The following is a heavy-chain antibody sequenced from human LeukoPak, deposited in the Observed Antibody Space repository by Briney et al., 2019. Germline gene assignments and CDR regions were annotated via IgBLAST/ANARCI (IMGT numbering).Heavy chain of an antibody. CDR1: GFTFSSYA. CDR3: AKDRYYYDSSGYSRTDY. CDR2: ISYDGSNK. D-gene: IGHD3-22*01. V-gene: IGHV3-30*04. Sequence: GGSLRLSCAASGFTFSSYAMHWIRQAPGKGLEWVAVISYDGSNKYYADSVKGRFTISRDNSKNTLYLQMNSLRAEDTAVYYCAKDRYYYDSSGYSRTDYWGQGTLVTVSS. J-gene: IGHJ4*02.